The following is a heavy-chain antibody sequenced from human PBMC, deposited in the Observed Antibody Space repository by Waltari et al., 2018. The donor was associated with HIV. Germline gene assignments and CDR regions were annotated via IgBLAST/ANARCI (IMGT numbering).Heavy chain of an antibody. Sequence: EVQLVESGGGLVQPGGSLRLSCVGSGFTFRSYSRAWVRQAPGKGLEWIATIKEDGSERYYVDSVKGRFTISRDNAKNSLYLQMHSLRVEDTAVYYCARDGPASSSSDFDYWGQGTLVTVSS. CDR1: GFTFRSYS. D-gene: IGHD6-6*01. V-gene: IGHV3-7*03. CDR3: ARDGPASSSSDFDY. J-gene: IGHJ4*02. CDR2: IKEDGSER.